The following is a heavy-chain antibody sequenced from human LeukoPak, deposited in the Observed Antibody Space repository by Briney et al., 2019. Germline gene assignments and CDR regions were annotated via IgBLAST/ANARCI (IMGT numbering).Heavy chain of an antibody. D-gene: IGHD6-13*01. CDR1: GFTFSSYS. Sequence: GGSLRLSCAASGFTFSSYSMHWVRQAPGKGPEWVAVLSNDGSNKDYADSVKGRSTISRDNSKNTLYLQMNSLRAEDTAVYYCARELTSSWYFDYWGQGTLVTVSS. CDR3: ARELTSSWYFDY. V-gene: IGHV3-30-3*01. J-gene: IGHJ4*02. CDR2: LSNDGSNK.